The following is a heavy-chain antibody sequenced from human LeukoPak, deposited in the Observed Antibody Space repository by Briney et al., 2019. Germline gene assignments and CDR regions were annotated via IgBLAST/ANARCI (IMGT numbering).Heavy chain of an antibody. Sequence: GGSLRLSCAASGFTFSSYAMGWVRQAPGKGLEWFSVISGNSGSDTYYADAVKGRFTISRDNSKTTLYLEMNSLRAEDTAVYYCAKGSSSGRPYFLDYWGQGSLVAVSS. J-gene: IGHJ4*02. CDR1: GFTFSSYA. V-gene: IGHV3-23*01. CDR2: ISGNSGSDT. CDR3: AKGSSSGRPYFLDY. D-gene: IGHD3-10*01.